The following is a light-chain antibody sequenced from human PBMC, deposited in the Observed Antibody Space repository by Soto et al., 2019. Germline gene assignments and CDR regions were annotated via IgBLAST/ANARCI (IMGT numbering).Light chain of an antibody. CDR2: DAS. Sequence: DMQMTQSRSTLSASLGVRGTIPCRASQTVNAWLAWYQHKPGKAPEPLIYDASTLESGVPARFSGSRSGTEFNLTISSLQPDDIGTYYCQQYNTHSGTFGQETKVDIK. V-gene: IGKV1-5*01. CDR1: QTVNAW. CDR3: QQYNTHSGT. J-gene: IGKJ1*01.